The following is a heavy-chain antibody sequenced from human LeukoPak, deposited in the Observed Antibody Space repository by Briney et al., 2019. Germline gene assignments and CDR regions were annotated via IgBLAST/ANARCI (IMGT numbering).Heavy chain of an antibody. D-gene: IGHD2-21*01. CDR3: AREVVIANWFDP. CDR1: GYTFIGYY. Sequence: ASVKVSCKACGYTFIGYYMHWVRQDPGQGLEWMGWINPNSGGTNYAQKFQGRVTMTRDTSISTAYMGLSRLRSDDTAVYYCAREVVIANWFDPWGQGTLVTVSS. V-gene: IGHV1-2*02. CDR2: INPNSGGT. J-gene: IGHJ5*02.